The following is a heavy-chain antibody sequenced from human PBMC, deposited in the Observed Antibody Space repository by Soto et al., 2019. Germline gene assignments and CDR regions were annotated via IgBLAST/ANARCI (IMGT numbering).Heavy chain of an antibody. D-gene: IGHD5-18*01. CDR1: GFSLSTSGVG. Sequence: SGPTLVNPTQTLTLTCTFSGFSLSTSGVGVGWIRQPPGKALEWLALIYWDDDKRYSPSLKSRLTVTKDTSKNQVVLTMTNMDPVDTATYYCAHRLSRVKRGYSYGQLDYWGQGTLVTVS. V-gene: IGHV2-5*02. CDR3: AHRLSRVKRGYSYGQLDY. CDR2: IYWDDDK. J-gene: IGHJ4*02.